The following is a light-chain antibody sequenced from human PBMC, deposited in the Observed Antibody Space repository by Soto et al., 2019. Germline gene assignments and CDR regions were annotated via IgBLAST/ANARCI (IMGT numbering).Light chain of an antibody. V-gene: IGKV1D-16*01. J-gene: IGKJ4*01. CDR1: QDINSW. CDR2: AAS. Sequence: DVQMTQSPSSLSASVGDRVTITCRASQDINSWLAWYQQKPGQAPKSLIYAASSLQTGVPSRFSGSESGTDLTLTISSLQPEDSATYYCQQSNVYPLTFGGGTKVEIK. CDR3: QQSNVYPLT.